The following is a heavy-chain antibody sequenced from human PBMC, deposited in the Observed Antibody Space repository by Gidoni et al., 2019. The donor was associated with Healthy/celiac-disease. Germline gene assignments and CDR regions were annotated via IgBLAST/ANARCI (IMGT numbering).Heavy chain of an antibody. D-gene: IGHD1-26*01. J-gene: IGHJ4*02. CDR2: IYTSGST. CDR1: GGSISSGSYY. Sequence: QVQLQESGPGLVKPSQTLSLTCTVTGGSISSGSYYWSWIRQPAGKGLEWIGRIYTSGSTNYNPSLKSRVTISVDTSKNQFSLKLSSVTAADTAVYYCARNSGSYYWYFDYWGQGTLVTVSS. V-gene: IGHV4-61*02. CDR3: ARNSGSYYWYFDY.